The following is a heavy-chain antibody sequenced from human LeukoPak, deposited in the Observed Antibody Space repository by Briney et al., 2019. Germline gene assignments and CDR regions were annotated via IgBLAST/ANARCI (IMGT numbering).Heavy chain of an antibody. CDR1: GFTFSSYA. Sequence: GGSLRLSRAASGFTFSSYAMSWVRQAPGKGLEWVSAISGGGGGTYYADSVKGRFTISRDNSKNTLYLQMNSLRAEDTAIYYCAKDLVWGWELPSRYFDYWGQGTLVTVSS. D-gene: IGHD1-26*01. CDR2: ISGGGGGT. J-gene: IGHJ4*02. V-gene: IGHV3-23*01. CDR3: AKDLVWGWELPSRYFDY.